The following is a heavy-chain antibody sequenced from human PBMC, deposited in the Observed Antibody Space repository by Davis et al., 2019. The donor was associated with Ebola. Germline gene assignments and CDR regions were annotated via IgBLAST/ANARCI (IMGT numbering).Heavy chain of an antibody. CDR2: IYYIGST. CDR1: GGSISSSSYY. CDR3: AREAIFGVVIILPHNWFDP. Sequence: SETLSLTCTVSGGSISSSSYYWGWIRQPPGKGLEWIGSIYYIGSTYYNPSLKSRVTISVDTSKNQFSLKLSSVTAADTAVYYCAREAIFGVVIILPHNWFDPWGQGTLVTVSS. D-gene: IGHD3-3*01. J-gene: IGHJ5*02. V-gene: IGHV4-39*07.